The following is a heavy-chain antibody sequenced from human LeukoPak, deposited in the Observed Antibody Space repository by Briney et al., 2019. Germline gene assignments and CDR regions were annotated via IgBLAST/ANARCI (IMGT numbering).Heavy chain of an antibody. D-gene: IGHD1-1*01. CDR3: ASRTGDYYYYYMDV. CDR1: GFTFSDYY. J-gene: IGHJ6*03. V-gene: IGHV3-11*04. CDR2: ISSSGSTI. Sequence: GGSLRLSCAASGFTFSDYYMSWIRQAPGKGLEWVSYISSSGSTIYYADSVKGRFTISRDNAKNSLYLQMNSLRAEDTAVYYCASRTGDYYYYYMDVWGKGTTVTVSS.